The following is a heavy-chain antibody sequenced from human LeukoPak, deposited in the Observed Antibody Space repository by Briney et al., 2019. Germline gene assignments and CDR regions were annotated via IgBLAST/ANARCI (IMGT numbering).Heavy chain of an antibody. CDR1: GGTFTSYA. CDR3: ARKLRLGGNWFDP. J-gene: IGHJ5*02. V-gene: IGHV1-69*13. Sequence: ASVKVSCKTSGGTFTSYAITWVRQAPGQGLEWMGKIIPISGTTNYAQKFQGRVTFTADESTSTAYMELSSLRSEDTALYYCARKLRLGGNWFDPWGQGTLVSVSS. CDR2: IIPISGTT. D-gene: IGHD1-26*01.